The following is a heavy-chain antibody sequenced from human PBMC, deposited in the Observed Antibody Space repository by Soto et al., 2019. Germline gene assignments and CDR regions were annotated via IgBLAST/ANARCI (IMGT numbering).Heavy chain of an antibody. CDR1: GYTFTGYY. Sequence: ASVKVSCKASGYTFTGYYMHWVRQAPGQGLEWMGWINPNSGGTNYAQKFQGRVTMTRDTSISTAYMELSRLRSDDTAVYHCARGQKQLVFGAFEIWGQGTMVTVSS. J-gene: IGHJ3*02. CDR2: INPNSGGT. V-gene: IGHV1-2*02. CDR3: ARGQKQLVFGAFEI. D-gene: IGHD6-13*01.